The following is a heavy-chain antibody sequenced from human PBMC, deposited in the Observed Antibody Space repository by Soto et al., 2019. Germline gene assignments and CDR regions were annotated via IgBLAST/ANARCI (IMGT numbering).Heavy chain of an antibody. Sequence: GGSLRLSCAASGFTVSSNYMSWVRQAPGKGLEWVSVIYSGGSTYYADSVKGRFTISRDNSKNTLYLQMNSLRAEDTPLYYCARDRRRSGFDYWGQGTLVTVSS. CDR3: ARDRRRSGFDY. CDR1: GFTVSSNY. D-gene: IGHD7-27*01. J-gene: IGHJ4*02. V-gene: IGHV3-66*01. CDR2: IYSGGST.